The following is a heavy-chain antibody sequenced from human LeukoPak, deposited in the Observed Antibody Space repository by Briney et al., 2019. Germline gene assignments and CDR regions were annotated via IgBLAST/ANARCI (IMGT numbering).Heavy chain of an antibody. V-gene: IGHV3-64*01. D-gene: IGHD1-1*01. J-gene: IGHJ4*02. CDR3: ARDRTTGYDY. Sequence: GRSLRLSCAASGFTFSSYAMHWVRQAPGKGLEYVSAISSNGGSAYYANSVKGRFTISRDNSKNTLYLQMGSLRAEDMAVYYCARDRTTGYDYWGQGTLVTVSS. CDR1: GFTFSSYA. CDR2: ISSNGGSA.